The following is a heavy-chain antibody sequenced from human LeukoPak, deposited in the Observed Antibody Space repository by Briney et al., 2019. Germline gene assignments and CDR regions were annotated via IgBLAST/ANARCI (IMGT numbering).Heavy chain of an antibody. CDR2: IYHSGST. J-gene: IGHJ4*02. V-gene: IGHV4-38-2*02. CDR1: GYSISSGYY. D-gene: IGHD6-25*01. Sequence: SETLSLTCTVSGYSISSGYYWGWIRQPPGKGLEWIGSIYHSGSTYYNPSLKSRVTISVDTSKNQFSLKLSSVTAADTAVYYCARARLGLFDYWGQGTLVTVSS. CDR3: ARARLGLFDY.